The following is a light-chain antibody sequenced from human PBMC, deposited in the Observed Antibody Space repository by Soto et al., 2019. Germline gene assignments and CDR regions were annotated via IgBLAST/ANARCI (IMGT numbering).Light chain of an antibody. CDR2: GTS. J-gene: IGKJ4*01. CDR1: QSVGRS. CDR3: QQYDNWTSVT. Sequence: IVMTQSPATLSVSPGERATLSCRASQSVGRSLAWYQQKPGQAPRLLMYGTSARATGIPATFSGSGSGTEFTLTISSLQSEDFEVYYCQQYDNWTSVTVGGGTKVDIK. V-gene: IGKV3-15*01.